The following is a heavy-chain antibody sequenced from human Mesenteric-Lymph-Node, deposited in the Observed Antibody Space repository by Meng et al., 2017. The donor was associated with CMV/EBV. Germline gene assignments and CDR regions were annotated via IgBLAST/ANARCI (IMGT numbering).Heavy chain of an antibody. D-gene: IGHD3-10*01. Sequence: SGGSISSGRHYWTWIWQPPGKGLEWIGYIHHSASSNYNTSLKSRLTISVDTSKNQFSPELRSVTAADTAVYYCARGPHYYGSGSYDYWGQGTLVTVSS. J-gene: IGHJ4*02. CDR2: IHHSASS. V-gene: IGHV4-61*01. CDR3: ARGPHYYGSGSYDY. CDR1: GGSISSGRHY.